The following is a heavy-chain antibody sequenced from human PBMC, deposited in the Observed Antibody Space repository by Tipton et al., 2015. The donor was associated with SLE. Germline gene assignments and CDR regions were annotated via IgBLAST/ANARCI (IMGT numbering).Heavy chain of an antibody. CDR2: ISSSSDYI. CDR3: AREAGRWDVYS. D-gene: IGHD6-19*01. V-gene: IGHV3-21*03. CDR1: GFTFSGYS. J-gene: IGHJ4*02. Sequence: SLRLSCAASGFTFSGYSMNWVRQAPGKGLEWVSSISSSSDYIQDAGSVRGRFTISRDNAKKSLLLQINSLRAEGPAMYYCAREAGRWDVYSWGQGTLVTVSP.